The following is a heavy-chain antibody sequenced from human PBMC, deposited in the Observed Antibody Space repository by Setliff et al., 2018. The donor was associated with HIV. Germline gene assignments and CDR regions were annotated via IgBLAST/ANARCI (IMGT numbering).Heavy chain of an antibody. V-gene: IGHV4-39*01. CDR2: IYYSGRT. J-gene: IGHJ4*02. D-gene: IGHD6-19*01. Sequence: SETLSLTCTFSGGSISSGAYYWGWIRQPPGKGLEWIGSIYYSGRTYYNPSLKSRLTISVDTSENHFSLTLNSVTAADTAVYYCARHPSYSSDHPPLCFDYWGQGTLVTVSS. CDR1: GGSISSGAYY. CDR3: ARHPSYSSDHPPLCFDY.